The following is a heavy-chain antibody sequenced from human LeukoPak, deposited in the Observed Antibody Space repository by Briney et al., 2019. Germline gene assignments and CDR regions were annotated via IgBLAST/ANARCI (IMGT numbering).Heavy chain of an antibody. CDR3: ERGSIAPDY. CDR1: GGSISSSYYY. CDR2: IYSSGST. V-gene: IGHV4-39*02. Sequence: PSETLSLTCTVSGGSISSSYYYWGWIRQPPGKGLEWIGSIYSSGSTYYNPSLKSRVTISVDTSKNHLSLRLRSVTAADTAVYYCERGSIAPDYWGQGILVTVSS. J-gene: IGHJ4*02. D-gene: IGHD6-6*01.